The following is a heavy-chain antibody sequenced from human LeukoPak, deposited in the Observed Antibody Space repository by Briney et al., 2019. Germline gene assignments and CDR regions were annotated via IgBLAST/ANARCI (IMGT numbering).Heavy chain of an antibody. J-gene: IGHJ4*02. CDR3: ARGSSSWDYFDY. D-gene: IGHD6-13*01. V-gene: IGHV3-48*02. CDR2: ISSSSGTI. CDR1: GFTFSSYS. Sequence: GGSLRLSCAASGFTFSSYSMSWVRQAPGKGLEWVSYISSSSGTIYYADSVKGRFTISRDNAKNSLYPQMNSLRDEDTAVYFCARGSSSWDYFDYWGQGTLVTVSS.